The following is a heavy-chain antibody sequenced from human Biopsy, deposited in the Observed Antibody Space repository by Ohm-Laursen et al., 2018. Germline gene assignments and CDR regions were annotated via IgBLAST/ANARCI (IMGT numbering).Heavy chain of an antibody. D-gene: IGHD2-2*01. CDR3: ARGRRHCSGTCSRWYFDL. Sequence: ASVKVSCKPSGYTFTAFSVHWLRQAPGQGLEWMGWINPKCGDTDYPQNFQGRVSMTRDTSISTAYMDLSRLRSDDTAVYYCARGRRHCSGTCSRWYFDLWGRGTLVTVSS. V-gene: IGHV1-2*02. CDR2: INPKCGDT. J-gene: IGHJ2*01. CDR1: GYTFTAFS.